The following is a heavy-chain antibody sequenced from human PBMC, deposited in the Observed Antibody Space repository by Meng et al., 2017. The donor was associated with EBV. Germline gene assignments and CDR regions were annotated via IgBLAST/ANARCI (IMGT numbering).Heavy chain of an antibody. J-gene: IGHJ4*02. CDR2: IIPIFGTA. CDR3: ARAEIAAAGRLDY. CDR1: GSTLGSDV. D-gene: IGHD6-13*01. Sequence: VQVGQSGAGVTKTGSPAKVSCKASGSTLGSDVISWVRPAPGQGLGWVGGIIPIFGTANYAQKFQGRVTITADKSTSTAYMELSSLRSEDTAVYYCARAEIAAAGRLDYWGQGTLVTVSS. V-gene: IGHV1-69*06.